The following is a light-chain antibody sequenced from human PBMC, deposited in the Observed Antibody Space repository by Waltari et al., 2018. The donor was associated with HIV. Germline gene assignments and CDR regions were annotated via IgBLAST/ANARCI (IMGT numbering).Light chain of an antibody. J-gene: IGLJ2*01. Sequence: SSLLTQTPSVSVAPGKPARITRGGKNIERKSVHWYQQKPGQAPLLVIYYDTDRPSGIPERFSGSNSGNTATLTISRVGDGDEADYYCQVWDSTSDHVLFGGGTRLTVL. CDR2: YDT. V-gene: IGLV3-21*04. CDR1: NIERKS. CDR3: QVWDSTSDHVL.